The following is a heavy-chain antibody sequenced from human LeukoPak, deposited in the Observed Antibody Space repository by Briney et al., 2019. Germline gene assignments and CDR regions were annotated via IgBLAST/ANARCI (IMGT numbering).Heavy chain of an antibody. V-gene: IGHV1-24*01. CDR2: FDPEDGET. Sequence: ASVKVSCKVSGYTLTELSMHWVRQAPGKGLEWMGGFDPEDGETIYAQKFQGRVTMTEDTSTDTAYMELNSLRSEDTAVYYCATVTPGIAAAGPLYYFDYWGQGTLVTVSS. CDR1: GYTLTELS. D-gene: IGHD6-13*01. CDR3: ATVTPGIAAAGPLYYFDY. J-gene: IGHJ4*02.